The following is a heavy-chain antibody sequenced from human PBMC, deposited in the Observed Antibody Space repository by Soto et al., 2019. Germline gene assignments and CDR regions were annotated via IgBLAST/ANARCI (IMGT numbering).Heavy chain of an antibody. CDR1: GYTFTSYD. Sequence: ASVKVSCKASGYTFTSYDINWVRQATGQGLEWMGWMNPNSGNTGYAQKFQGRGTMTRNTSISTAYMELSSLRSEDTAVYYCARGPGGSYYYYYYMDVWGKGTTVTVSS. V-gene: IGHV1-8*01. J-gene: IGHJ6*03. D-gene: IGHD5-12*01. CDR3: ARGPGGSYYYYYYMDV. CDR2: MNPNSGNT.